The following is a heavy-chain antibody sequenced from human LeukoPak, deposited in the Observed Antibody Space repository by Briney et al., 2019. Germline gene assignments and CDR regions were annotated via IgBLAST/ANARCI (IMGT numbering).Heavy chain of an antibody. J-gene: IGHJ4*02. CDR2: VILIFGTA. CDR1: GGTFSSYA. D-gene: IGHD3-16*01. Sequence: SVTVSCKASGGTFSSYAISWVRQAPGQGLEWMGGVILIFGTANYAQKLQGRVTITADESTSTAYMELSSLRSEDTAVYYCARGPWAGGGHYWGQGTLVTVSS. CDR3: ARGPWAGGGHY. V-gene: IGHV1-69*13.